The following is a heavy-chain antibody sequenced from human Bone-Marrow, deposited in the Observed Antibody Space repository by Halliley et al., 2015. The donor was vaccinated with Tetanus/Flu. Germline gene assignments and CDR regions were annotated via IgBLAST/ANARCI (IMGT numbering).Heavy chain of an antibody. V-gene: IGHV3-53*01. CDR2: IYSGGST. J-gene: IGHJ6*02. D-gene: IGHD4-4*01. Sequence: VQLVQSGGGLIQPGGSLRLSCAASGFTVSNNYMSWVRQAPGKGLEWVSLIYSGGSTYYADSVKGRFTISRDNSKNTLYLQMNSLRAEDTAVYYCARDIHHLMTTVRTVFRMDVWGQGTTVTVSS. CDR3: ARDIHHLMTTVRTVFRMDV. CDR1: GFTVSNNY.